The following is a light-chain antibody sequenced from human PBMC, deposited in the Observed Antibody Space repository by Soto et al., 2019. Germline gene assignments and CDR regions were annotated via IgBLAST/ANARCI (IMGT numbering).Light chain of an antibody. V-gene: IGKV1-39*01. CDR3: QQSYIDPWGT. J-gene: IGKJ1*01. CDR2: AAS. CDR1: QNINNY. Sequence: DIQMTQSPSSLSASVGDRVTIPCRTSQNINNYLNWYQQRPGKAPKLLIYAASTLQSGIPSRFSGSGSGTDFTLAISSLQPEDFATYYCQQSYIDPWGTCGQGTKVDIK.